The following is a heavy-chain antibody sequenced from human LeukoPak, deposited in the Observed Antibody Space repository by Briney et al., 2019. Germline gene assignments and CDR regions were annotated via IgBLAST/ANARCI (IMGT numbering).Heavy chain of an antibody. D-gene: IGHD1-26*01. J-gene: IGHJ3*02. CDR2: IYSGGST. Sequence: PGGSLRLSCTASGFTFSNAWMSWVRQAPGKGLEWVSVIYSGGSTYYADSVKGRFTISRDNSKNTLYLQMNSLRAEDTAVYYCARDIYYGAFDIWGQGTMVTVSS. V-gene: IGHV3-53*01. CDR1: GFTFSNAW. CDR3: ARDIYYGAFDI.